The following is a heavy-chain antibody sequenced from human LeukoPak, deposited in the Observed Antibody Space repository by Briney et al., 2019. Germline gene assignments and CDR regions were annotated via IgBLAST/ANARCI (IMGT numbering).Heavy chain of an antibody. CDR2: VNHSGST. D-gene: IGHD6-19*01. Sequence: SETLSLTCAVYGGSFSCYYWSWIRQPPGKGWEWMGEVNHSGSTNYNPSLDSRFTISLHTSKNQFSLKLTSVPSVDTIPYYCPRREDSSGWFVYWGPGTLVTVSS. CDR1: GGSFSCYY. V-gene: IGHV4-34*01. J-gene: IGHJ4*02. CDR3: PRREDSSGWFVY.